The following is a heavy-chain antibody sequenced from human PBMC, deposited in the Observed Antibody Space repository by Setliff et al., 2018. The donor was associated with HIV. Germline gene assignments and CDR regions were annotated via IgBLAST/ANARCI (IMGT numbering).Heavy chain of an antibody. Sequence: GGSLRLSCAASGFTFSNAWMSWVRQAPGKGLEWVGRIKSKTDGGTTDYAAPVNGRFTISRDDAKNTLYLQMNSLTAEDTAVYYCANRIPSYSGYYNYWGQGTLVTVSS. CDR3: ANRIPSYSGYYNY. J-gene: IGHJ4*02. V-gene: IGHV3-15*01. CDR1: GFTFSNAW. CDR2: IKSKTDGGTT. D-gene: IGHD3-22*01.